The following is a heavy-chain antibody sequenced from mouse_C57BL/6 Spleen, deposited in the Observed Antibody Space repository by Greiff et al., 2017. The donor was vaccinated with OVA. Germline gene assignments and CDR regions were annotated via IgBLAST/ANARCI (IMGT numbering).Heavy chain of an antibody. Sequence: QVQLQQPGAELVMPGASVKLSCKASGYTFTSYWMHWVKQRPGQGLEWIGEIDPSDSYTNYNQKFKGKSTLTVDKSSSTAYMQLSSLTSEDSAVYYCARSGSNYYYFDYWGQGTTLTVSS. V-gene: IGHV1-69*01. CDR1: GYTFTSYW. CDR2: IDPSDSYT. D-gene: IGHD2-5*01. CDR3: ARSGSNYYYFDY. J-gene: IGHJ2*01.